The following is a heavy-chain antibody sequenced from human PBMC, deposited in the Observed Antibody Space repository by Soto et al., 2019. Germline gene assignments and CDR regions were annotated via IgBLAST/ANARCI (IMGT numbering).Heavy chain of an antibody. CDR3: ATHPMDTITYYSGMDV. V-gene: IGHV1-69*12. CDR1: GGTFSSYA. Sequence: QVQLVQSGAEVKKPGSSVRVSCKASGGTFSSYAISWVRQAPGQGLEWMGGIIPIFDTADYAQKFQGRVTITADESTSTAYMELSSLRSEDTAVYYCATHPMDTITYYSGMDVWGQGTTVTVSS. CDR2: IIPIFDTA. D-gene: IGHD5-18*01. J-gene: IGHJ6*02.